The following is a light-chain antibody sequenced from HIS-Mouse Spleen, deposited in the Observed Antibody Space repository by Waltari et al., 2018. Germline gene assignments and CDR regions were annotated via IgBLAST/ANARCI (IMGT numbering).Light chain of an antibody. CDR2: GAS. V-gene: IGKV3-15*01. Sequence: EIVMTQSPATLSVSPGERATLSCRASQSVSSNLAWYQQKPGQAPRLLRYGASTRATGIPARFSGSGSGTEFTLTISSLQSEDFAVYYCQQYNNWPPLTFGGGTKVEIK. J-gene: IGKJ4*01. CDR3: QQYNNWPPLT. CDR1: QSVSSN.